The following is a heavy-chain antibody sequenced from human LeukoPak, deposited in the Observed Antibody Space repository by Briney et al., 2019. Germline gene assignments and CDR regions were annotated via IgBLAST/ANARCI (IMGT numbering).Heavy chain of an antibody. CDR3: AIWFGELSGS. J-gene: IGHJ5*02. CDR1: GFTVSSNF. CDR2: IYSGGST. D-gene: IGHD3-10*01. Sequence: GGSLRLSCAASGFTVSSNFMSWVRQAPGKGLEWASVIYSGGSTYYADSVKGRFTISRDNSKNTLYLQMNSLRAEDTAVYYCAIWFGELSGSWGQGTLVTVSS. V-gene: IGHV3-53*01.